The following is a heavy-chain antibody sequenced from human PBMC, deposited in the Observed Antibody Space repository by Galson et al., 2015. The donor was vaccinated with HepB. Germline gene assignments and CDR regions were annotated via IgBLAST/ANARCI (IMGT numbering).Heavy chain of an antibody. J-gene: IGHJ6*02. Sequence: SLRLSCAASGFTFSSYAMHWVRQAPGKGLEWVAVISYDGSNKYYADSVKGRYTISRDNSKNTLYLQMNSLRAEDTAVYYCARDFEIRGSPYGMDVWGQGTTVTVSS. V-gene: IGHV3-30*04. CDR2: ISYDGSNK. D-gene: IGHD5-24*01. CDR3: ARDFEIRGSPYGMDV. CDR1: GFTFSSYA.